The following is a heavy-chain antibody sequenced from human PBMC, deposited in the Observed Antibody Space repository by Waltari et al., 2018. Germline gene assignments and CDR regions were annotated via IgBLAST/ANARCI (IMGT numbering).Heavy chain of an antibody. D-gene: IGHD1-26*01. CDR3: ARETGTGYYPNYFDY. CDR1: GGSVPSSF. V-gene: IGHV4-4*07. J-gene: IGHJ4*02. CDR2: ISTSGSA. Sequence: VQLQESGPGLVKPSETLSLPCPFSGGSVPSSFWSWGRQPAGKGLEWVGRISTSGSANYSPSLESRVTMSVDRSENQVSLNLHSVTAADTAIYYCARETGTGYYPNYFDYWGQGTPVTVSS.